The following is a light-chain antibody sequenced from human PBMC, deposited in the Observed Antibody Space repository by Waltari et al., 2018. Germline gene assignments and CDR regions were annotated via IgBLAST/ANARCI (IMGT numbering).Light chain of an antibody. CDR2: YDD. CDR3: AAWDDSLNGRV. V-gene: IGLV1-36*01. Sequence: QSVLTQPPSVSEAPRQRVTISCSGSISNIGNNGVNWYQQVPGKAPKLLIYYDDLLASGVSDRFSGSKSGTSASLAISGLQFEDEAEYFCAAWDDSLNGRVFGGGTELTVL. J-gene: IGLJ3*02. CDR1: ISNIGNNG.